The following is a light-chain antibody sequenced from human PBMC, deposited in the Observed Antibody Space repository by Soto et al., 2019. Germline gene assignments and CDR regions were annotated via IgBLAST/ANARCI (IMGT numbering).Light chain of an antibody. J-gene: IGKJ4*01. CDR2: SAS. V-gene: IGKV1-39*01. CDR3: QQTYISPPT. Sequence: DIQMTQSPSSLSASVGDRVTITCRASETTANYLNWYQHKPGKAPKLLIHSASSLQSGVPSRFSGRGSGTHFTLTINSLQPEDFATYSCQQTYISPPTFGGGTKVEIK. CDR1: ETTANY.